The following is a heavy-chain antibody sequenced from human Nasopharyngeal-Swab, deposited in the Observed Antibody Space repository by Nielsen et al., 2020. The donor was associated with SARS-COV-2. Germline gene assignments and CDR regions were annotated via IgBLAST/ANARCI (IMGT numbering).Heavy chain of an antibody. D-gene: IGHD6-6*01. CDR1: GFSFSVSA. CDR3: TRHHRIADRLRSNYFYMDV. J-gene: IGHJ6*03. V-gene: IGHV3-73*01. Sequence: GGSLRLSCATSGFSFSVSAIHWVRQASGKGLEWVGRIRSKANNYATGYTASLGGRFTISRDDSKNTAYLQMNSLKTEDTAVYYCTRHHRIADRLRSNYFYMDVWGKGTTVTVSS. CDR2: IRSKANNYAT.